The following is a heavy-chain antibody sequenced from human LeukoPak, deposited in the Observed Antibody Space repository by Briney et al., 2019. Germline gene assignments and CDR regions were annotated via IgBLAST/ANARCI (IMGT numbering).Heavy chain of an antibody. J-gene: IGHJ4*02. D-gene: IGHD6-13*01. CDR1: GGSISSSSYY. Sequence: PSETLSLTCTVSGGSISSSSYYWGWIRQPPGKGLEWIGSIYYSGSTYYNPSLKSRVTISVDTSKNQFSLKLSSVTAADTAVYYCARVGGHDSSSCFDYWGQGTLVTVSS. CDR2: IYYSGST. CDR3: ARVGGHDSSSCFDY. V-gene: IGHV4-39*07.